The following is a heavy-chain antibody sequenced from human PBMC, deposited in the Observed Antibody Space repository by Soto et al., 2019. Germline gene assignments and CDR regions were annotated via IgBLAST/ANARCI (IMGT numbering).Heavy chain of an antibody. D-gene: IGHD3-3*01. CDR2: IKQDGSEK. Sequence: GGSLRLSCAASGFTFSSYWMSWVRQAPGKGLEWVANIKQDGSEKYYVDSVKGRFTISRDNAKNSLYLQMNSLRAEDTAVYYCARAPRGVVIPYYYYGMDVWGQGTTVTV. CDR1: GFTFSSYW. V-gene: IGHV3-7*01. CDR3: ARAPRGVVIPYYYYGMDV. J-gene: IGHJ6*02.